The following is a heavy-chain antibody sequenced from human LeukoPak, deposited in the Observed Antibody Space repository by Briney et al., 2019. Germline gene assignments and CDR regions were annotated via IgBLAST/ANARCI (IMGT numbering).Heavy chain of an antibody. V-gene: IGHV1-18*01. Sequence: ASVKVSCKASGYTFTSYGISWVRQAPGQGLEWMGWISAYNGHTDYAQKFQARISMTTDTSTSTAYMELRSLTSDDTAVYYCTRVGGGTGWRNDYWGQGTQVTVSS. CDR1: GYTFTSYG. J-gene: IGHJ4*02. D-gene: IGHD6-19*01. CDR2: ISAYNGHT. CDR3: TRVGGGTGWRNDY.